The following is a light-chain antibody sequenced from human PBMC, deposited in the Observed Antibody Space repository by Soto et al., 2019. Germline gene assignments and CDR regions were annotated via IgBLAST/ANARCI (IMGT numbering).Light chain of an antibody. CDR1: SSDVGGYNY. J-gene: IGLJ2*01. V-gene: IGLV2-14*01. Sequence: QSVLTQPASVSGSPGQSITISCTGTSSDVGGYNYVSWYQHHPGKAPKLMIYEVSNRPSGVSNRFSGSKSGNTASLTISGLQAEDEADYYCSSYTSSGTYVVFGGGTKVTVL. CDR3: SSYTSSGTYVV. CDR2: EVS.